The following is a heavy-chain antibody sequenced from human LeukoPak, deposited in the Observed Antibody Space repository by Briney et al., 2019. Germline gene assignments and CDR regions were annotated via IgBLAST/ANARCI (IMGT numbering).Heavy chain of an antibody. CDR3: ARRINWKGADY. D-gene: IGHD1-1*01. CDR1: GGSFSGYY. CDR2: INHSGST. V-gene: IGHV4-34*01. Sequence: PSETLSLTCAVYGGSFSGYYWSWIRQPPGKGLEWIGEINHSGSTNYNPSLKSRVTISVDTSKNQFSLKLSSVTAADTAVYYCARRINWKGADYWGQGTLVTVSS. J-gene: IGHJ4*02.